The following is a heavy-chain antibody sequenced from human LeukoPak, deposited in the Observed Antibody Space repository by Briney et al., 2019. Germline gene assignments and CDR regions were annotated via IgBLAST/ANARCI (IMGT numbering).Heavy chain of an antibody. CDR3: ARASTNSWYGMDV. CDR2: INPSSGGS. V-gene: IGHV1-2*02. D-gene: IGHD4-23*01. CDR1: GYTLTGHY. Sequence: ASVKVSCKASGYTLTGHYVHWVRQAPGQGLDWMGWINPSSGGSKNVQKFQGRVTMTRDTSITTAYMELSSLRSDDTAIYYCARASTNSWYGMDVWGQGTTVTVSS. J-gene: IGHJ6*02.